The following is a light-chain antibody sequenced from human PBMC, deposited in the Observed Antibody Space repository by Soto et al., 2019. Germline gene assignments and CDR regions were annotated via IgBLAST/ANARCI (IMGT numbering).Light chain of an antibody. CDR3: NSYTNRYTWV. CDR1: SGDVGAYNY. J-gene: IGLJ2*01. V-gene: IGLV2-14*01. Sequence: QSALTQPASVSGSPGQSITISCTGTSGDVGAYNYVSWYQQHPGKAPKLMIYEVSYRPSGVSIRFSGSKSGNTASLTISGLQAEDEADYYCNSYTNRYTWVFGGGTKLTVL. CDR2: EVS.